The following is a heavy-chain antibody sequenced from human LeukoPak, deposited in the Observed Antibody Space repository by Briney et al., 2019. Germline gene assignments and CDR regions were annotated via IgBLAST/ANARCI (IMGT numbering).Heavy chain of an antibody. CDR3: ARAPLRLRYFDWSNNWFDP. D-gene: IGHD3-9*01. CDR2: IYYSGST. J-gene: IGHJ5*02. V-gene: IGHV4-39*07. CDR1: GGSISSSSYY. Sequence: SETLSLTCTVSGGSISSSSYYWGWIRQPPGKGLEWSGSIYYSGSTDYNPSLKGRVTISVDTSKNQFSLKLSSVTAADTAVYYCARAPLRLRYFDWSNNWFDPWGQGTLVTVSS.